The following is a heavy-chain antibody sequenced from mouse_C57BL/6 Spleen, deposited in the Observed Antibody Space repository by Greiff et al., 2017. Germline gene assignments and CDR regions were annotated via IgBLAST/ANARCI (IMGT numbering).Heavy chain of an antibody. CDR2: IDPSDSYT. V-gene: IGHV1-69*01. CDR3: ARSITTVVAPDY. CDR1: GYTFTSYW. D-gene: IGHD1-1*01. J-gene: IGHJ2*01. Sequence: QVQLKQSGAELVMPGASVKLSCKASGYTFTSYWMHWVKQRPGQGLEWIGEIDPSDSYTNYNQKFKGKSTLTVDKSSSTAYMQLSSLTSEDSAVYYCARSITTVVAPDYWGQGTTLTVSS.